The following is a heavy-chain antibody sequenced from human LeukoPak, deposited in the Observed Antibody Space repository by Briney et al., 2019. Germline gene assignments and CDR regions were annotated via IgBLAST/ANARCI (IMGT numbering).Heavy chain of an antibody. CDR1: GFTVSSNY. CDR3: ARDGPGRYSSSWHGGAFDI. J-gene: IGHJ3*02. Sequence: GGSLRLSCAASGFTVSSNYMSWVRQAPGKGLEWVSVIYSGGITYYADSVKGRFTFSRDNSKNTLYLQMNSLRVDDTAVYYCARDGPGRYSSSWHGGAFDIWGQGTMVTVSS. CDR2: IYSGGIT. D-gene: IGHD6-13*01. V-gene: IGHV3-53*01.